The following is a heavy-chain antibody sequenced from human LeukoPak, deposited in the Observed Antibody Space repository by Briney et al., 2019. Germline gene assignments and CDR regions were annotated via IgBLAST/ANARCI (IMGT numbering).Heavy chain of an antibody. CDR2: ISSSGDTI. CDR3: ARGSAGYYYYMDV. V-gene: IGHV3-48*04. Sequence: GGSLRLSCAASGFTFSSYWMSWVRQAPGKGLEWVSYISSSGDTIYYADSVKGRFTISRDNAKNSLYLQMNSLSPEDTAVYYCARGSAGYYYYMDVWGKGTTVTISS. J-gene: IGHJ6*03. CDR1: GFTFSSYW.